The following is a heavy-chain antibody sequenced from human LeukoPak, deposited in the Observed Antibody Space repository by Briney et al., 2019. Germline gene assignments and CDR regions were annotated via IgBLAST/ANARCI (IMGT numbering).Heavy chain of an antibody. D-gene: IGHD1-1*01. CDR2: IYPGDSNT. J-gene: IGHJ6*02. CDR1: GYSFTSYW. V-gene: IGHV5-51*01. CDR3: ARHQSAGHSPRYYYYGMDV. Sequence: GESLKISCKGSGYSFTSYWIGWVRQMPGKGLEWMGIIYPGDSNTRYSPSFQGQVTISADKSISTAYLQWSSLKASDTAMYYCARHQSAGHSPRYYYYGMDVWGQGTTVTVSS.